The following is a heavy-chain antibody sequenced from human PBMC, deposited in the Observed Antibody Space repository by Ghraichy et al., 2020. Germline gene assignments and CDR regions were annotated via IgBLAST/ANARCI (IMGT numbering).Heavy chain of an antibody. Sequence: SQTLSLTCAVYGGSFSGYYWSWIRQPPGKGLEWIGEINHSGSTNYNPSLKSLVTISVDTSKNQFSLKLSSVTAADTVVYYCARRYCSSTSCYGRRRNGIDWFDPWGQGTLVTVSS. D-gene: IGHD2-2*01. CDR3: ARRYCSSTSCYGRRRNGIDWFDP. CDR1: GGSFSGYY. V-gene: IGHV4-34*01. CDR2: INHSGST. J-gene: IGHJ5*02.